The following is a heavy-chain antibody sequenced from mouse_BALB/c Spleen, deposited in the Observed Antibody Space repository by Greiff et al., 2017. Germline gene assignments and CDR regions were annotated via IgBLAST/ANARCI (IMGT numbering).Heavy chain of an antibody. CDR2: ISSGGSYT. J-gene: IGHJ4*01. D-gene: IGHD1-1*01. CDR1: GFTFSSYG. V-gene: IGHV5-6*01. Sequence: EVQRVESGGDLVKPGGSLKLSCAASGFTFSSYGMSWVRQTPDKRLEWVATISSGGSYTYYPDSVKGRFTISRDNAKNTLYLQMSSLKSEDTAMYYCARRRDYYGSYAMDYWGQGTSVTVSS. CDR3: ARRRDYYGSYAMDY.